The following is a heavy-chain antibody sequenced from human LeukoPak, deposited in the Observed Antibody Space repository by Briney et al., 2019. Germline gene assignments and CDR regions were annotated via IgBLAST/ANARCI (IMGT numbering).Heavy chain of an antibody. CDR1: GFTFSSYW. CDR3: ARDRAGPEKPMDV. D-gene: IGHD1-14*01. J-gene: IGHJ6*03. V-gene: IGHV3-7*01. Sequence: PGGSLRLSCAASGFTFSSYWMSWVRQAPGKGLEWVANIKQDGSEKYYVDSVKGRFTISRDNAKNSLYLQMNSLRAEDTAVYYCARDRAGPEKPMDVWGKGTTVTVSS. CDR2: IKQDGSEK.